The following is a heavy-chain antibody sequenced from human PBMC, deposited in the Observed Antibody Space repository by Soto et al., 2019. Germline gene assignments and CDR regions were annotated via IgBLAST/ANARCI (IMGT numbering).Heavy chain of an antibody. CDR2: ISWNSGGI. Sequence: PGGSLRLSCAASGFTFDYYAMHWVRQCPGKGLEWVSGISWNSGGIGYADSVKGRFTISRDNAKNSLYLQMDRLRPEDTAFYYCAKSPHDILIGSAFDYWGQGTLVTVSS. D-gene: IGHD3-9*01. CDR1: GFTFDYYA. CDR3: AKSPHDILIGSAFDY. V-gene: IGHV3-9*01. J-gene: IGHJ4*02.